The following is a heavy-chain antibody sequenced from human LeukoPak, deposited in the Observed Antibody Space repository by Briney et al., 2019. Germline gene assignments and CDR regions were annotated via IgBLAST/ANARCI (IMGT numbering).Heavy chain of an antibody. D-gene: IGHD6-13*01. CDR1: GFTFSSYS. J-gene: IGHJ4*02. CDR2: ISSSSSYI. Sequence: GGSLRLSCAASGFTFSSYSMNWVRQAPGKGLEWVSSISSSSSYIYYADSVKGRFTISRDNAKNSLYLQMNSLRAEDTAVYYCALYSSSWYTQEYWGQGTLVTVS. CDR3: ALYSSSWYTQEY. V-gene: IGHV3-21*04.